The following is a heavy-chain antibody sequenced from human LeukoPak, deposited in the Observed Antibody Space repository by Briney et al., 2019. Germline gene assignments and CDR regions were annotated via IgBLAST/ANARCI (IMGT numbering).Heavy chain of an antibody. CDR1: GGTFSSYA. V-gene: IGHV1-69*04. CDR3: AREDSGNYPEPFQN. CDR2: IIPIFGIA. D-gene: IGHD1-26*01. J-gene: IGHJ1*01. Sequence: GASVKVSCKASGGTFSSYAISWVRQAPGQGLEWMGRIIPIFGIANYAQKFQGRVTITADKSTSTVYMDLSSLRSEDTAVYYCAREDSGNYPEPFQNWGQGTLVTVSS.